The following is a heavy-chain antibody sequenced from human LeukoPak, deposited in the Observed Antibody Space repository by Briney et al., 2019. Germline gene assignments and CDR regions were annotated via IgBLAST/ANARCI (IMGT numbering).Heavy chain of an antibody. Sequence: SVKVSCKTSGGTFLSHTFSWVRRAPGHGLEWIGKITPVIETAKYAETFQGRVSIYTDKDTTTVYMDLSGLRPDDTADYYCARVNLRGSNYNWFDPWGQGTRVIVSS. CDR2: ITPVIETA. CDR3: ARVNLRGSNYNWFDP. CDR1: GGTFLSHT. J-gene: IGHJ5*02. D-gene: IGHD3-10*01. V-gene: IGHV1-69*08.